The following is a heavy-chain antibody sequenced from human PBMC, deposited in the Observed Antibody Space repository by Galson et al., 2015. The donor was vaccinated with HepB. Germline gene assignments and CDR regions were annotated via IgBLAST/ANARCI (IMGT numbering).Heavy chain of an antibody. D-gene: IGHD4-17*01. CDR2: IDWDDDK. V-gene: IGHV2-70*11. CDR1: GFSLSTSGMC. J-gene: IGHJ4*02. CDR3: ARSTLYGDYHDY. Sequence: PALVKPTQTLTLTCTFSGFSLSTSGMCVSWIRQPPGKALEWLARIDWDDDKYYSTSLKTRLTISKDTSKNQVVLTMTNMDPVDTATYYCARSTLYGDYHDYWGQGTLVTVSS.